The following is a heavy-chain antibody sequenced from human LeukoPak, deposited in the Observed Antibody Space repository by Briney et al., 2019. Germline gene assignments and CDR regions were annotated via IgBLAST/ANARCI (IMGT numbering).Heavy chain of an antibody. CDR1: GGSVSSTEFY. J-gene: IGHJ4*02. CDR3: ARLSKGRYFDYIFDY. V-gene: IGHV4-39*01. D-gene: IGHD3-9*01. CDR2: IYYTGST. Sequence: SETLSLTCTVSGGSVSSTEFYWGWIRQPPGKGLQWIVNIYYTGSTYYNPSLNSRVTMSVDTSQNQISLKMTSVTAADTAVYYCARLSKGRYFDYIFDYWGQGTLVTVSS.